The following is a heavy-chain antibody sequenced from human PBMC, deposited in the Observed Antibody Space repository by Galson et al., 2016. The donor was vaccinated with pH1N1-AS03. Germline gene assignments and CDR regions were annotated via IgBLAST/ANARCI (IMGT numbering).Heavy chain of an antibody. D-gene: IGHD3-16*01. CDR1: GFTFNIYA. J-gene: IGHJ5*02. CDR2: IGVSGNRA. Sequence: SLRLSCAASGFTFNIYAMTWVRQAPRKGLEWVAVIGVSGNRAQYADSVQGRFTISRHISTNTVNLQMNNLRVEDTATYYCATDRFGEPTTWGQGTLIIVS. CDR3: ATDRFGEPTT. V-gene: IGHV3-23*05.